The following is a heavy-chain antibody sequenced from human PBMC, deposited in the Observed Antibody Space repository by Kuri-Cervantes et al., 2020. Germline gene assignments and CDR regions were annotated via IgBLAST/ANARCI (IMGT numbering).Heavy chain of an antibody. Sequence: LSLTCAASGFTFSSYGMHWVRQAPGKGLEWAAVIWYDGSNKYYADSVKGRFTISRDNSKNTLYLQMNSLRAEDTAVYYCAKSDYYDFWRYHYGMDVWGQGTTVTVSS. D-gene: IGHD3-3*01. CDR2: IWYDGSNK. CDR1: GFTFSSYG. V-gene: IGHV3-33*06. CDR3: AKSDYYDFWRYHYGMDV. J-gene: IGHJ6*02.